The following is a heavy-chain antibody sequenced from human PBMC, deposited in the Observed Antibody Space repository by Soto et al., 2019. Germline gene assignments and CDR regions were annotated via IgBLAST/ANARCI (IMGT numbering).Heavy chain of an antibody. CDR3: AATVFGEYSHYALDV. CDR2: IYHTGTT. J-gene: IGHJ6*02. D-gene: IGHD3-3*01. CDR1: GDSITSVGYS. Sequence: TLSLTCAVSGDSITSVGYSWSWIRQPPGKALEWIGYIYHTGTTYYTAALKSRVTVSLDRSKNRISLSLNSVTAADTAVYYCAATVFGEYSHYALDVWGQGTTVTVSS. V-gene: IGHV4-30-2*01.